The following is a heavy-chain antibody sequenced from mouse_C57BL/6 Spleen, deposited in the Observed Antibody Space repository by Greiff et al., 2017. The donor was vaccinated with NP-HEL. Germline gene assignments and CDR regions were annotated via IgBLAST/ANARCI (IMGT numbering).Heavy chain of an antibody. D-gene: IGHD1-1*01. CDR2: INPNNGGT. J-gene: IGHJ2*01. CDR1: GYTFTDYN. Sequence: EVQGVESGPELVKPGASVKMSCKASGYTFTDYNMHWVKQSHGKSLEWIGYINPNNGGTSYNQKFKGKATLTVNKSSSTAYMELRSLTSEDSAVYYCARDYYGSSYVFFDYWGQGTTLTVSS. V-gene: IGHV1-22*01. CDR3: ARDYYGSSYVFFDY.